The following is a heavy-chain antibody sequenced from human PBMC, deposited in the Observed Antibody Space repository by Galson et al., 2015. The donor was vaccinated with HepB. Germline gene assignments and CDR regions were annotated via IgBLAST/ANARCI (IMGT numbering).Heavy chain of an antibody. CDR1: GFTVSSNY. D-gene: IGHD3-22*01. CDR2: IYSGGST. Sequence: SLRLSCAASGFTVSSNYMSWVRQAPGKGLEWVSVIYSGGSTYYADSVKGRFTISRDNSKNTLYLQMNSLRAEDTAVYYCARSDYYDSSGYYPDYYYGMDVWGQGTTVTVSS. J-gene: IGHJ6*02. V-gene: IGHV3-66*01. CDR3: ARSDYYDSSGYYPDYYYGMDV.